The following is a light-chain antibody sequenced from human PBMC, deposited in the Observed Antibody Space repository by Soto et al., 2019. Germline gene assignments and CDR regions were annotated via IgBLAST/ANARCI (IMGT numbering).Light chain of an antibody. CDR1: SSNVGSYKL. J-gene: IGLJ1*01. CDR2: EVN. V-gene: IGLV2-23*02. Sequence: QSALTQPASVCGSPGQSITISCTGTSSNVGSYKLVSWYQQNPGKAPKLMIFEVNKRPSGVSNRFSGSKSGNTASLTISGLKVEDEADYYCCSSGGSPTYVFGTGTKVTVL. CDR3: CSSGGSPTYV.